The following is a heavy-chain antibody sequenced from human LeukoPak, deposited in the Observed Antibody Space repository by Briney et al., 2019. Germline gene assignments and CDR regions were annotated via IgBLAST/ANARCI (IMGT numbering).Heavy chain of an antibody. CDR2: ISYDGSNK. CDR3: ARDRYDWLLSGEGDYYYYYGMDV. D-gene: IGHD3-9*01. V-gene: IGHV3-30-3*01. J-gene: IGHJ6*02. Sequence: GRSLRLSCAASGFTFSSYAMHWVRQAPGKGLEWVAVISYDGSNKYYADSVKGRFTISRDNSKNTLYLQMNSLRAEDTAVYYCARDRYDWLLSGEGDYYYYYGMDVWGQGTTVTVSS. CDR1: GFTFSSYA.